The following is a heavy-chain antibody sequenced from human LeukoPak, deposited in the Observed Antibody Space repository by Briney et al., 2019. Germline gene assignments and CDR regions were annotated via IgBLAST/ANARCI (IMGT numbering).Heavy chain of an antibody. CDR2: FDPEDGET. J-gene: IGHJ4*02. CDR1: GYTLTELS. CDR3: ASMVRGVILPFDY. V-gene: IGHV1-24*01. Sequence: ASVKVSCKVSGYTLTELSMHLVRQAPGKGLEWMGGFDPEDGETIYAQKVQGRVTMTEDTTTDTAYMELSSLRSEDTAVYYCASMVRGVILPFDYWGQGTLVTVSS. D-gene: IGHD3-10*01.